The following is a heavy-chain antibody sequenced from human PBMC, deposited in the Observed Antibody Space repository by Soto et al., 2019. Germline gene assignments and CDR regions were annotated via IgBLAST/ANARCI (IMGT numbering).Heavy chain of an antibody. D-gene: IGHD6-6*01. Sequence: ASVKVSCKASGYTFTGYYMHWVRQAPGQGLEWMGWINPNSGGTNYAQKFQGWVTMIRDTSISTAYMELSRLRSDDTAVYYCARDSSSYYFDYWGQGTLVTVSS. CDR1: GYTFTGYY. J-gene: IGHJ4*02. CDR3: ARDSSSYYFDY. CDR2: INPNSGGT. V-gene: IGHV1-2*04.